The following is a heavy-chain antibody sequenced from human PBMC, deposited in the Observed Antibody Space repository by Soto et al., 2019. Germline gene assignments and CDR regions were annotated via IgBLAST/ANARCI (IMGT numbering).Heavy chain of an antibody. CDR3: ARARYCASPSCYKHYYYGMDT. V-gene: IGHV1-18*04. D-gene: IGHD2-2*02. Sequence: QDQLVQSGAEVKKPGASVKISCEASGYTFTSHGISWVRQAPGQGLEWLGWISTYNSRTHYAQKVQDRVTMTTDTSTSTAYLDLRSLTFDDTAVYYCARARYCASPSCYKHYYYGMDTWGQGTTVTVSS. CDR1: GYTFTSHG. CDR2: ISTYNSRT. J-gene: IGHJ6*02.